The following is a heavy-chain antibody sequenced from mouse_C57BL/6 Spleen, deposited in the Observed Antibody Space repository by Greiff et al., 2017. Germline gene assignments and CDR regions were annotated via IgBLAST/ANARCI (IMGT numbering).Heavy chain of an antibody. CDR1: GYTFTSYW. J-gene: IGHJ4*01. V-gene: IGHV1-64*01. CDR2: IHPNSGST. Sequence: QVQLQQSGAELVKPGASVKLSCKASGYTFTSYWMHWVKQRPGQGLEWIGMIHPNSGSTNYNEKFKSKATLTVDKSSSTAYMQLSSLTSEDSAVYYCARGGTVVAPDAMDYWGQGTSVTVSS. CDR3: ARGGTVVAPDAMDY. D-gene: IGHD1-1*01.